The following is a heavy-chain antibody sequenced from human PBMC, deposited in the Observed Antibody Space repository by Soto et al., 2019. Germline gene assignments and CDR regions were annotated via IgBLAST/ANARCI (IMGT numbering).Heavy chain of an antibody. CDR2: IRPDGNEQ. J-gene: IGHJ4*02. CDR3: VTSRGYSYEY. CDR1: GLPFNNYW. V-gene: IGHV3-7*05. Sequence: GGSLRLSCAASGLPFNNYWMSWVRQAPGKGLEWVANIRPDGNEQHYVDSVKGRFIFSRDNARSSVSLQMNNLRVDDTAVYYCVTSRGYSYEYWGQGTLVTVYS. D-gene: IGHD5-18*01.